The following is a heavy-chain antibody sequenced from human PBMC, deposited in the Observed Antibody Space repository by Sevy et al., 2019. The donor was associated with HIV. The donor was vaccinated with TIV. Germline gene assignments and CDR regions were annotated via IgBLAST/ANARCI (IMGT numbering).Heavy chain of an antibody. J-gene: IGHJ3*02. CDR3: ARVFPYCSGGGCYSAYDAFDI. Sequence: ASVKVSCKASGYTFTGHYMHWVRQAPGQGLEWMGWINPNSGSTDYPQKFQGRVTLTRDTSISTAYLDMSRLTSDDTAVYYCARVFPYCSGGGCYSAYDAFDIWGQGTMVTISS. CDR1: GYTFTGHY. CDR2: INPNSGST. V-gene: IGHV1-2*02. D-gene: IGHD2-15*01.